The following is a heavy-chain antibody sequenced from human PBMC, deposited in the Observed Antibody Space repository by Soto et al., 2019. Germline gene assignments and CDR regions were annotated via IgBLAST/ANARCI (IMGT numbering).Heavy chain of an antibody. CDR2: INTDGSNT. D-gene: IGHD2-8*01. J-gene: IGHJ4*02. Sequence: LSLSCAASGFTFNTYWMHWVRQAPGKGPVWVSRINTDGSNTRYADSVKGRFTISRDNAKNTLYLQMNSLGVEDTAIYYCARDGPRGDNGAVSFDHWGQGALVTVSS. V-gene: IGHV3-74*01. CDR1: GFTFNTYW. CDR3: ARDGPRGDNGAVSFDH.